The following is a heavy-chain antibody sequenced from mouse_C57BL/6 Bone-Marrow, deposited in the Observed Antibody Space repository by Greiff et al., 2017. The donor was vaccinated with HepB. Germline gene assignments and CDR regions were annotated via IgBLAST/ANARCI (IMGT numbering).Heavy chain of an antibody. J-gene: IGHJ3*01. V-gene: IGHV5-12*01. CDR2: ISNGGGST. CDR3: SSPYYYGSSRGWFAY. Sequence: EVMLVESGGGLVQPGGSLKLSCAASGFTFSDYYMYWVRQTPEKRLEWVAYISNGGGSTYYPDTVKGRFTISRDNAKNTLYLQMSRLKSEDTAMYYCSSPYYYGSSRGWFAYWGQGTLVTVSA. D-gene: IGHD1-1*01. CDR1: GFTFSDYY.